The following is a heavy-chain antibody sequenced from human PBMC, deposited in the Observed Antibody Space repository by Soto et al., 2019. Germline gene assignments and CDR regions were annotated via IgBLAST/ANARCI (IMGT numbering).Heavy chain of an antibody. V-gene: IGHV3-30-3*01. Sequence: ESGGGVVQPGGSLRLSCVASGFTFNYYPMHWVRQAPGKGLEWVAVVSFDGSNKYYADSVKGRFTISKDNSKNTLYLQMNSLRREDTAVYYCARLPGPLVAVLYIYPLDGREAMSDVDVWGQGTTVTVSS. D-gene: IGHD6-19*01. CDR3: ARLPGPLVAVLYIYPLDGREAMSDVDV. CDR2: VSFDGSNK. CDR1: GFTFNYYP. J-gene: IGHJ6*02.